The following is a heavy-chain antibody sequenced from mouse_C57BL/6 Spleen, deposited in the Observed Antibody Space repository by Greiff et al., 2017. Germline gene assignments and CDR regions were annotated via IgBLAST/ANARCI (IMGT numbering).Heavy chain of an antibody. CDR3: AIYSNYFFAY. CDR2: IYPGDGDT. D-gene: IGHD2-5*01. V-gene: IGHV1-82*01. Sequence: QVQLQQSGPELVKPGASVKISCKASGYAFSSSWMNWVKQRPGKGLEWIGRIYPGDGDTNYNGKFKGKATLTADKSSSTAYMQLSSLTSEDSAVYFCAIYSNYFFAYWGQGTLVTVAA. J-gene: IGHJ3*01. CDR1: GYAFSSSW.